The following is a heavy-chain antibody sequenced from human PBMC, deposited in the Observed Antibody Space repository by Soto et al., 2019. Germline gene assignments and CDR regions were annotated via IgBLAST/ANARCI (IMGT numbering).Heavy chain of an antibody. D-gene: IGHD3-10*01. CDR1: GYMFVTYG. V-gene: IGHV1-18*01. CDR3: ARDLDGSGSYYTDY. CDR2: ISAYNGNT. J-gene: IGHJ4*02. Sequence: ASVKVSCKASGYMFVTYGINWVRQAPGQGLEWMGWISAYNGNTKYTQNLQGRVTMTTDASTSTAYMEMRSLRSDDTAVYYCARDLDGSGSYYTDYWGPGTLVTVSS.